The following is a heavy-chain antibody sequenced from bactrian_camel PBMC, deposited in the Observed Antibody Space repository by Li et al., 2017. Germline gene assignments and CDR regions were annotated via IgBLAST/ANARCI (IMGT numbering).Heavy chain of an antibody. D-gene: IGHD4*01. Sequence: HVQLVESGGGLVKPGGSLRLSCAASGFTFNRYWMYWVHQAPGKEVEWVAGITSLPSLFRAASYADSVKGRFTISRDKNMVYLQMNSLKSEDTALYYCVRGGLYSDYDFDNWGLGTQVTVS. J-gene: IGHJ6*01. V-gene: IGHV3S6*01. CDR3: VRGGLYSDYDFDN. CDR1: GFTFNRYW. CDR2: ITSLPSLFRAA.